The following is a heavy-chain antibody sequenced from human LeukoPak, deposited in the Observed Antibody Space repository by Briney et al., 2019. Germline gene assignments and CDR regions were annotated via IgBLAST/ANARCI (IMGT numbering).Heavy chain of an antibody. CDR1: GFTFSSYA. CDR3: VKRYYYDSSGYYPGFDY. D-gene: IGHD3-22*01. J-gene: IGHJ4*02. Sequence: GGSLRLSCSASGFTFSSYAMHWVRQAPGKGLEYVSAISSNGGSTYYADSVKGRFTISRDNSKSTLYLQMSSLRAEDTAVYYCVKRYYYDSSGYYPGFDYWGQGTLVTVSS. V-gene: IGHV3-64D*09. CDR2: ISSNGGST.